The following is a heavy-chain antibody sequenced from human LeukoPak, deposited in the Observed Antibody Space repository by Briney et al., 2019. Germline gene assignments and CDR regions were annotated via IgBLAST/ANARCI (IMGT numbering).Heavy chain of an antibody. V-gene: IGHV3-30*02. J-gene: IGHJ4*02. Sequence: RPGGSLRLSCAASGFFFTSSGMNWVRQAPGKGLEWVTFIGSDGSKQYYADSVKGRFSISRDNSRNTVSLQMNSLRLEDTAVYYCATDGSGTSFPYYFESWGQGTLVTVSS. CDR1: GFFFTSSG. D-gene: IGHD3-10*01. CDR2: IGSDGSKQ. CDR3: ATDGSGTSFPYYFES.